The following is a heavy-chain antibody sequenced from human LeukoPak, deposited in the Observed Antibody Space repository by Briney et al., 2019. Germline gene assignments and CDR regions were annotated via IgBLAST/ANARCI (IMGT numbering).Heavy chain of an antibody. D-gene: IGHD3-10*01. Sequence: PSETLSLTCAVSGGPFSGYFWSWIRQSSGKGLESIGEIHNSGTTNYNPSLNSRVTISEDTSKNQFYLNLSSVTAADTAVYYCARRYYYNLGSFPFDFWGQGTLSPSPQ. J-gene: IGHJ4*02. CDR2: IHNSGTT. V-gene: IGHV4-34*01. CDR3: ARRYYYNLGSFPFDF. CDR1: GGPFSGYF.